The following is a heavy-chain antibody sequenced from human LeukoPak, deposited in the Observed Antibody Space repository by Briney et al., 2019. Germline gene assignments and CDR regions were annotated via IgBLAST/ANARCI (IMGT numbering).Heavy chain of an antibody. CDR3: ARRGGSGSYPFDY. V-gene: IGHV5-51*01. CDR2: IYPGDSDT. Sequence: SGESLKISCKGSGYSCTSYWIGWVRQMPGKGLEWIGIIYPGDSDTRYSPSFQGQVTISADKSISTAYLQWSSLKASDIAMYYCARRGGSGSYPFDYWGQGTLVTVSS. CDR1: GYSCTSYW. J-gene: IGHJ4*02. D-gene: IGHD3-10*01.